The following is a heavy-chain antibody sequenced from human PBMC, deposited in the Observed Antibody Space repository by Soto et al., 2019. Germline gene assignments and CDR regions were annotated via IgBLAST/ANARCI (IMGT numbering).Heavy chain of an antibody. CDR1: GFSLSTSGVG. V-gene: IGHV2-5*01. CDR2: IYCNDDR. Sequence: QITLKVSGPTLVKPTQTLTLTCTFSGFSLSTSGVGLGWIRQPPGKALEWLALIYCNDDRRYTPSLKSRLTITKDTSRNQLVPTMTNMDPVDTATHSCGHRPYSGLSNCYLDLWGGGTLVTFSS. D-gene: IGHD5-12*01. CDR3: GHRPYSGLSNCYLDL. J-gene: IGHJ2*01.